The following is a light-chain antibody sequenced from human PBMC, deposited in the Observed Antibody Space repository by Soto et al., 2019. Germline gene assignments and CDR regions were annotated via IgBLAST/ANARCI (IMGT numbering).Light chain of an antibody. J-gene: IGLJ1*01. CDR3: CSYADGSIYF. CDR2: EVS. CDR1: STDVGGYNY. Sequence: HSALTQPASVSGSAGQSITISCTGTSTDVGGYNYVSWYQQHPGKVPKLIIYEVSNRPSGVTSRFSGSKSGNTASLTISGLQAEDEGDYYCCSYADGSIYFFGTGTKVTVL. V-gene: IGLV2-14*01.